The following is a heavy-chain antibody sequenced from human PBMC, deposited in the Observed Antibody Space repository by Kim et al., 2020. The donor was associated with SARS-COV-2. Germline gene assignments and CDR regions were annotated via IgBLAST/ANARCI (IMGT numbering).Heavy chain of an antibody. Sequence: GGSLRLSCAASGFTFSNAWMSWVRQAPGKGLEWVGRIKSKTDGGTTDYAAPVKGRFTISRDDSKNTLYLQMNSLKTEDTAVYYCTTHPANVYYDFWSGYSRSYGMDVWGQGTTVTVSS. J-gene: IGHJ6*02. V-gene: IGHV3-15*01. CDR3: TTHPANVYYDFWSGYSRSYGMDV. CDR1: GFTFSNAW. CDR2: IKSKTDGGTT. D-gene: IGHD3-3*01.